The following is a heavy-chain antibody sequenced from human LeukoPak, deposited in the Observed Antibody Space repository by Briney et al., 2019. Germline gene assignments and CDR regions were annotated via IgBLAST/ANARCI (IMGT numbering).Heavy chain of an antibody. Sequence: ASETLSLTCSVSGGSMSSYYWGWIRQSPGKGLEWIGYIYYSGNTNYNPSLKSRVTISVDTSKNQFSLKLNSVTAADSAVYYCARGGWLQNALFDYWGQGTLVTVSS. CDR3: ARGGWLQNALFDY. CDR1: GGSMSSYY. CDR2: IYYSGNT. J-gene: IGHJ4*02. D-gene: IGHD5-24*01. V-gene: IGHV4-59*01.